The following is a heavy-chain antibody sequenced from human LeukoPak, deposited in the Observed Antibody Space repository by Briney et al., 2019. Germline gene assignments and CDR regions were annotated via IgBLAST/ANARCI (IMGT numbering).Heavy chain of an antibody. CDR3: ATDDRMAVAGTY. V-gene: IGHV1-24*01. D-gene: IGHD6-19*01. Sequence: ASVKVSCKVSGYTLTELSMHWVRQAPGKGLDWMGGFDPEDGETIYAQKFQGRVTMTEDTSTDTAYMELSSLRSEDTAVYYCATDDRMAVAGTYWGQGTLVTVSS. J-gene: IGHJ4*02. CDR2: FDPEDGET. CDR1: GYTLTELS.